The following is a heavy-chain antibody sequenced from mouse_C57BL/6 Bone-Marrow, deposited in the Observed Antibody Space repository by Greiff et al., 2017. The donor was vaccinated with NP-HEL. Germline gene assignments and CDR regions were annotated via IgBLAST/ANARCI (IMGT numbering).Heavy chain of an antibody. CDR2: INPNNGGT. J-gene: IGHJ4*01. Sequence: EVQLQQPGPELVKPGASVKISCKASGYTFTDYNMDWVKQSHGKSLEWIGDINPNNGGTIYNQKFKGKATLTVDKSSSTAYMELRSLTSEDTAVYYCARGITTYAMDYWGQGTSVTVSS. CDR3: ARGITTYAMDY. V-gene: IGHV1-18*01. CDR1: GYTFTDYN. D-gene: IGHD1-1*01.